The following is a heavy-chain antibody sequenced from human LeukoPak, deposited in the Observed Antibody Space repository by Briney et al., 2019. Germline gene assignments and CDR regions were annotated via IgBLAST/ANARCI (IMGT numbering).Heavy chain of an antibody. CDR3: ARVSAAAGQADYYYYYYMDV. Sequence: SETLSLTCAVYGGSFSGYYWSWIRQPPGKGLEWIGEINHSGSTNYNPSLKSRVTISVDTSKNQFSLKLSSVTAADTAVYYCARVSAAAGQADYYYYYYMDVWGKGTTVTVSS. D-gene: IGHD6-13*01. CDR1: GGSFSGYY. CDR2: INHSGST. J-gene: IGHJ6*03. V-gene: IGHV4-34*01.